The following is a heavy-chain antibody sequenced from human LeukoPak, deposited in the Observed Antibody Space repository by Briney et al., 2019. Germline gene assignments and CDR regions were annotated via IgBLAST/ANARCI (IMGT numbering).Heavy chain of an antibody. CDR1: GYTFTGYY. CDR2: INPNSGDT. Sequence: ASVKVSCKASGYTFTGYYMHWVRQAPGQGLEWMGWINPNSGDTNYAQKFQGRVTMTRDTSISTAYMELSRLRSDDTAVYYCARDGAAAGVDYWGQGTLVTVSS. V-gene: IGHV1-2*02. J-gene: IGHJ4*02. D-gene: IGHD6-13*01. CDR3: ARDGAAAGVDY.